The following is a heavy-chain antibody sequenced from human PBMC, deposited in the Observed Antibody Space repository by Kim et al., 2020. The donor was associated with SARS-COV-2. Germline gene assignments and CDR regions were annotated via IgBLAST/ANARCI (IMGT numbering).Heavy chain of an antibody. Sequence: ASVKVSCKASGYTFTSYAMHWVRQAPGQRLEWMGWINAGNGNTKYSQKFHGRVTITRDTSASTAYMELSSLRSEDTAVYYCARDFRPGIAVAILGYWGQGTLVTVSS. CDR3: ARDFRPGIAVAILGY. J-gene: IGHJ4*02. D-gene: IGHD6-19*01. CDR1: GYTFTSYA. CDR2: INAGNGNT. V-gene: IGHV1-3*01.